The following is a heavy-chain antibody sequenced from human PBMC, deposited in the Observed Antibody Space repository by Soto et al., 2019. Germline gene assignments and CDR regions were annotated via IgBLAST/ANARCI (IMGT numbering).Heavy chain of an antibody. CDR3: ASSSPDYDILTGYYKGAFDI. V-gene: IGHV3-11*06. J-gene: IGHJ3*02. CDR2: LSSSSSYT. CDR1: GFTFSDYY. Sequence: GGSLRLSCAASGFTFSDYYMSWIRQAPGKGLEWVSYLSSSSSYTNYADSVKGRFTISRDNAKNSLYLQMNSLRAEDTAVYYCASSSPDYDILTGYYKGAFDIWGQGTMVTVSS. D-gene: IGHD3-9*01.